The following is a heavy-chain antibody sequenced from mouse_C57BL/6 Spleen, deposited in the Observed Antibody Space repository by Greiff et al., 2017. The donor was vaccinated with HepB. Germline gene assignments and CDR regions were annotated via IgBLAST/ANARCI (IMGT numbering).Heavy chain of an antibody. CDR1: GYTFTSYW. D-gene: IGHD3-2*02. V-gene: IGHV1-61*01. CDR2: IYPSDSET. CDR3: ARQGAQAPHSYAMGY. J-gene: IGHJ4*01. Sequence: QVQLQQPGAELVRPGSSVKLSCKASGYTFTSYWMDWVKQRPGQGLEWIGNIYPSDSETHYTQKFKDKATLTVEKSSSTAYMQLSSLTSEDSAVYYCARQGAQAPHSYAMGYWGQGTPVTVSS.